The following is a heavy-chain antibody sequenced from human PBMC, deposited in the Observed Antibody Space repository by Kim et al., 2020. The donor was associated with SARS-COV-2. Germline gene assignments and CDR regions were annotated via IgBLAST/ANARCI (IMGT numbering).Heavy chain of an antibody. J-gene: IGHJ6*02. D-gene: IGHD3-10*01. CDR1: GFTVSSNY. CDR3: ARDSLGYYGSGNKLTDLGYYYYGMDV. CDR2: IYSGGST. V-gene: IGHV3-53*04. Sequence: GGSLRLSCAASGFTVSSNYMSWVRQAPGKGLEWVSVIYSGGSTYYADSVKGRFTISRHNSKNTLYLQMNSLRAEDTAVYYCARDSLGYYGSGNKLTDLGYYYYGMDVWGQGTTVTVSS.